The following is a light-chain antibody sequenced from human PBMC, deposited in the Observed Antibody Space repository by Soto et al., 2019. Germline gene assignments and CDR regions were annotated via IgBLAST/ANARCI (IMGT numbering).Light chain of an antibody. Sequence: EIVVTHSRATLSVSLGGKSTLPCRASQSISSNLAWYQHKPGQAPRLLIYGASTRATGIPATFSGGGSGTEFTLTISSLQSEDFAVYYCQQYNSWPPITFGQGTRLEIK. J-gene: IGKJ5*01. CDR2: GAS. CDR1: QSISSN. CDR3: QQYNSWPPIT. V-gene: IGKV3-15*01.